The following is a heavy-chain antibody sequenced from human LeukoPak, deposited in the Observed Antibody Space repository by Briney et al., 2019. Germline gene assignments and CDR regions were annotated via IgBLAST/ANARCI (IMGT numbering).Heavy chain of an antibody. V-gene: IGHV3-7*01. CDR1: GFTFSSYW. CDR2: IKQDGSEK. CDR3: ARVVVQLWLPYNWFDP. Sequence: PGGSLRLSCAASGFTFSSYWMSWVRQAPGKGLEWVANIKQDGSEKYYVDSVKGRFTISRDNAKNSLYLQINSLRAEDTAVYYCARVVVQLWLPYNWFDPWGQGTLVTVSS. D-gene: IGHD5-18*01. J-gene: IGHJ5*02.